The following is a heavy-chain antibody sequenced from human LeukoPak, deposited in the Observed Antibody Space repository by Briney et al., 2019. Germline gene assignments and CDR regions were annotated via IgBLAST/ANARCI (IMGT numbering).Heavy chain of an antibody. D-gene: IGHD6-13*01. J-gene: IGHJ4*02. CDR1: GYTFTDHY. CDR3: ARARSSWYFDY. V-gene: IGHV1-2*02. Sequence: ASVKVSCKPSGYTFTDHYLHWVRQAPGQLPEWMGWINPNSGGASYAQKFQDRVTMTRDTSISTAYMELSRLQSDDTAIYYCARARSSWYFDYWGQGTLVTVSS. CDR2: INPNSGGA.